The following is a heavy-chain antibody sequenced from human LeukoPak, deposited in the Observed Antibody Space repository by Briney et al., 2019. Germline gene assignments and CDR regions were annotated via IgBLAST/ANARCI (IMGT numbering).Heavy chain of an antibody. CDR1: GYTFTGYY. D-gene: IGHD3-3*01. CDR3: ARDGSDFWSGYPVEGAFDI. Sequence: ASVKVSCKASGYTFTGYYMHRVRQAPGQGPEWMGWINPNSGGTNYAQKFQGRVTMTRDTSISTAYMELSRLRSDDTAVYYCARDGSDFWSGYPVEGAFDIWGQGTMVTVSS. V-gene: IGHV1-2*02. CDR2: INPNSGGT. J-gene: IGHJ3*02.